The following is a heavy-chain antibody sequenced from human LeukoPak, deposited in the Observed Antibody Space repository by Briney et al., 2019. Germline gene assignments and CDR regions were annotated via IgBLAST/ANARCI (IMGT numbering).Heavy chain of an antibody. J-gene: IGHJ5*02. V-gene: IGHV3-30*03. CDR3: ARDPASRGCSGGSCYLNSNWFDP. CDR2: ISYDGSNE. Sequence: GRSLRLSCAASGFSFSTYGMHWVRQAPGKGLEWVAVISYDGSNEYYADSVKGRFTISRDNSENTLYLQMNSLRAEDTAVYYCARDPASRGCSGGSCYLNSNWFDPWGQGTLVTVSS. D-gene: IGHD2-15*01. CDR1: GFSFSTYG.